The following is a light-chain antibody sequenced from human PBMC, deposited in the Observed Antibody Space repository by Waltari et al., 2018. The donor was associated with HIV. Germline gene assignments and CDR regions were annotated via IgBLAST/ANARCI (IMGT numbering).Light chain of an antibody. CDR2: SNN. V-gene: IGLV1-44*01. CDR3: AAWDDNRNAVV. J-gene: IGLJ2*01. CDR1: SSNIGSNT. Sequence: QSVLTQPPSASGTPGQRVAISCSGSSSNIGSNTITWYQQLSGTAPKLLINSNNQRPSGVPDRFSGSKSGTSGSLVISGLQSEDEADYYCAAWDDNRNAVVFGGGTKLTVL.